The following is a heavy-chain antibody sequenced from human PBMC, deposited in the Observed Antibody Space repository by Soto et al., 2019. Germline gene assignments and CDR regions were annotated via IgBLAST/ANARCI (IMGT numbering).Heavy chain of an antibody. Sequence: SVKVSCKASGGTFSSYAISWVRQAPGQGLEWMGGIIPIFGTANYAQEFQGRVTITADESTSTAYMELSSLRSEDTAVYYCARSRYDIYLNFDYWGQGTLVTVSS. J-gene: IGHJ4*02. CDR2: IIPIFGTA. D-gene: IGHD3-9*01. CDR1: GGTFSSYA. CDR3: ARSRYDIYLNFDY. V-gene: IGHV1-69*13.